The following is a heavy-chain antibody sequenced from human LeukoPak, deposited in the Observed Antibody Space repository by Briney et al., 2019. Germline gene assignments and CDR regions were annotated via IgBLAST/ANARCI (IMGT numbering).Heavy chain of an antibody. J-gene: IGHJ4*02. V-gene: IGHV4-30-2*01. Sequence: SETLSLTCAVSGGSISSGGYSWSWIRQPPGKGLEWIGYIYHSGSTYYNPSLKSRVTISVDRSKNQFSLKLSSVTAADTAVYYCARGPDDYGDYYYFDYWGQGTLVTVSS. CDR3: ARGPDDYGDYYYFDY. D-gene: IGHD4-17*01. CDR2: IYHSGST. CDR1: GGSISSGGYS.